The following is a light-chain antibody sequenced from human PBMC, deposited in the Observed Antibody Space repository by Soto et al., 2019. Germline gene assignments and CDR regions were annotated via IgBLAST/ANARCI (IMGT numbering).Light chain of an antibody. Sequence: DIQMTQSPSTLSASVGDRVTITCRASQTISNWLAWYQQKPGKAPKLLIYDASSLEGGVPSSFSGSGSGTEFTLTLSSLQPDDFETYYCQQYYSYWTFGQGTKVEIK. CDR1: QTISNW. V-gene: IGKV1-5*01. CDR3: QQYYSYWT. CDR2: DAS. J-gene: IGKJ1*01.